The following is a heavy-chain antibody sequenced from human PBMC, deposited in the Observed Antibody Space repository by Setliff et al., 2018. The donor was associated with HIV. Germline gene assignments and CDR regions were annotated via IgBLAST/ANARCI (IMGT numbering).Heavy chain of an antibody. CDR3: AREIRTVYTGGHYFYGIDV. Sequence: GGSLRLSCEASGFIFSNHDFHWVRQAAAKGLEWVAAIGTGGDTYYVDSVKGRFTISRENARNSLYLQMNSLRAGDTAVYYCAREIRTVYTGGHYFYGIDVWGQGTVVTVSS. J-gene: IGHJ6*02. V-gene: IGHV3-13*01. CDR2: IGTGGDT. CDR1: GFIFSNHD. D-gene: IGHD3-16*01.